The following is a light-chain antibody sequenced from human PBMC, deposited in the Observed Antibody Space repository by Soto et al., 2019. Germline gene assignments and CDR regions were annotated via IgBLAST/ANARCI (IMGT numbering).Light chain of an antibody. V-gene: IGLV2-23*01. Sequence: QSALTQPASVSGSPGQSITISCTGTSSDVGSYNLVSWYQQHPGKAPKLMIYEGSKRPSGVSNRFSGSKSGNTASLTISGLQAEDEADYYRCSYAGSSTLYVVFGGGTKLTVL. CDR3: CSYAGSSTLYVV. J-gene: IGLJ2*01. CDR1: SSDVGSYNL. CDR2: EGS.